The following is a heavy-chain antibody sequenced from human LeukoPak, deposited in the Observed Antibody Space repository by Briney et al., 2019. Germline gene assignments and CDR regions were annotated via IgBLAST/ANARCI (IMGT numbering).Heavy chain of an antibody. D-gene: IGHD2-2*01. CDR3: AKGGFVVVPAAKRGDFDY. Sequence: RSGGSLRLSCAASGFTFSSYAMSWVRQAPGKGLEWVSAISGSGGSTYYADSVTGRFTISRDNSKNTLYLQMNSLRAEDTAVYYCAKGGFVVVPAAKRGDFDYWGLGTLVTVSS. CDR1: GFTFSSYA. V-gene: IGHV3-23*01. J-gene: IGHJ4*02. CDR2: ISGSGGST.